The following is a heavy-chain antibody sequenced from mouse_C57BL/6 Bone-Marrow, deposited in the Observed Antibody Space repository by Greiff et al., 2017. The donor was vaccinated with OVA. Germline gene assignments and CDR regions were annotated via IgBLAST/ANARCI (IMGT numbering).Heavy chain of an antibody. D-gene: IGHD1-1*01. CDR3: TRAYYGSSYDYFDY. J-gene: IGHJ2*01. CDR1: GYTFTDYE. CDR2: IDPETGGT. V-gene: IGHV1-15*01. Sequence: QVQLQQSGAELVRPGASVTLSCKASGYTFTDYEMHWVKQTPVHGLEWIGAIDPETGGTAYNQKFKGKAILTADKSSSTAYMELRSLTSEDSAVYYCTRAYYGSSYDYFDYWGQGTTLTVSS.